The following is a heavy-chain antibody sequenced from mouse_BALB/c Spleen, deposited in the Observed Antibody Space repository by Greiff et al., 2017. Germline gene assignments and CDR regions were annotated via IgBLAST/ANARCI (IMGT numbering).Heavy chain of an antibody. CDR2: ISSGSSTI. CDR1: GFTFSSFG. CDR3: ARREDYNYAMDY. D-gene: IGHD2-13*01. J-gene: IGHJ4*01. V-gene: IGHV5-17*02. Sequence: EVQLVESGGGLVQPGGSRKLSCAASGFTFSSFGMHWVRQAPEKGLEWVAYISSGSSTIYYADTVKGRFTISRDNPKNTLFLQMTSLRSEDTAMYYCARREDYNYAMDYGGQGTSVTVSA.